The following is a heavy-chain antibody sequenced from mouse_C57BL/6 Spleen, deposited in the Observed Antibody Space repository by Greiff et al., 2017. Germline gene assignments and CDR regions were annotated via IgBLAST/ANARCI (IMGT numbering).Heavy chain of an antibody. Sequence: EVKLVESGGGLVKPGGSLKLSCAASGFTFSDYGMHWVRQAPEKGLEWVAYISSGSSTIYYADTVKGRFTISRDNAKNTLFLQMTSLRFEDTAMYYCAGGPLFAYWGQGTLVTVSA. CDR2: ISSGSSTI. CDR1: GFTFSDYG. J-gene: IGHJ3*01. V-gene: IGHV5-17*01. CDR3: AGGPLFAY.